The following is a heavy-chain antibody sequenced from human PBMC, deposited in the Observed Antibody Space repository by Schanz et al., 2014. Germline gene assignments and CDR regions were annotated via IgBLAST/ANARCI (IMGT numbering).Heavy chain of an antibody. J-gene: IGHJ4*02. D-gene: IGHD4-17*01. CDR1: GYSFTTYG. Sequence: QVQLVQSAPEVKKPGASVKVSCKASGYSFTTYGLNWVRQAPGQGLEWMGWISGYNGDTNYAPKFQDRVTMTRDTSLKTAYMEMTDLKFEDAGLYYCAIHYGDRPLWGQGTLIAVSS. V-gene: IGHV1-18*01. CDR2: ISGYNGDT. CDR3: AIHYGDRPL.